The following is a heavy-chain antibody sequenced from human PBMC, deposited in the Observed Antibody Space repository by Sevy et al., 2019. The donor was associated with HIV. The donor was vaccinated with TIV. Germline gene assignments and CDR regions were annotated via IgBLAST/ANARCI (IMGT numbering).Heavy chain of an antibody. CDR3: AREVTMIVATYYYYGMDV. CDR2: INPNSGGT. Sequence: ASVKVSCKASGYTFTGYYMHWVRQAPGQGLEWMGWINPNSGGTNYAQKFQGRVTMTRDTSISTAYMELSRLRSDDTAVYYGAREVTMIVATYYYYGMDVWGQGTTVTVSS. V-gene: IGHV1-2*02. CDR1: GYTFTGYY. D-gene: IGHD3-22*01. J-gene: IGHJ6*02.